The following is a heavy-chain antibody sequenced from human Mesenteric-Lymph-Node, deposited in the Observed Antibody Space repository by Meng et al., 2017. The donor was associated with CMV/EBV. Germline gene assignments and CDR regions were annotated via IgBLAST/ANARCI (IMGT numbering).Heavy chain of an antibody. CDR3: ANQEHGSGWYRGAFDM. CDR2: ISSSSSTI. D-gene: IGHD6-19*01. CDR1: GFTFSSYS. J-gene: IGHJ3*02. V-gene: IGHV3-48*01. Sequence: GESLKISCAASGFTFSSYSMNWVRQAPGKGLEWVSYISSSSSTIYYADSVKGRFTISRDNSKNTLYLQMMSLRAEDTAVYYCANQEHGSGWYRGAFDMWGQGTMVTVSS.